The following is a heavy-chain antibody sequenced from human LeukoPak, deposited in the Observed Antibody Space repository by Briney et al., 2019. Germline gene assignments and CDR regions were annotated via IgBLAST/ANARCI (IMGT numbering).Heavy chain of an antibody. Sequence: GGSLRLSCAASGFTFSSYSMNWVRQAPGKGLEWVSYISSSSSTIYYADSVKGRFTISRDNAKNSLYLQMNSLRAEDTAVYYCARDLGIMIYWGQGTLVTVSS. CDR1: GFTFSSYS. CDR3: ARDLGIMIY. CDR2: ISSSSSTI. D-gene: IGHD3-16*01. J-gene: IGHJ4*02. V-gene: IGHV3-48*01.